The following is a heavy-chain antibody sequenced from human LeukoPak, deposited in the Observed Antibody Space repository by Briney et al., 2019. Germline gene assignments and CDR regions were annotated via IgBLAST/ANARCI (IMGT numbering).Heavy chain of an antibody. CDR3: ASPAMAFIDQGRYNYYYYMDV. D-gene: IGHD5-18*01. Sequence: SETLSLTSTVSGSSISSSSYYWGWIRQPRGKGLEWIESIYYSGSTYYNPSLKSRVTISVDTSKNQFSLKLSSVTAADTAVYYCASPAMAFIDQGRYNYYYYMDVWGKGTTVTVSS. CDR2: IYYSGST. V-gene: IGHV4-39*07. J-gene: IGHJ6*03. CDR1: GSSISSSSYY.